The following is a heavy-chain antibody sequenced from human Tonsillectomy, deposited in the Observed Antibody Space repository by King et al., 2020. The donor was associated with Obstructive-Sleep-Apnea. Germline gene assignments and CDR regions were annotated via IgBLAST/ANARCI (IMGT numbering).Heavy chain of an antibody. D-gene: IGHD2-2*01. Sequence: QLVQSGGGVVQPGRSLRLSCAASGFTFSNYAMYWVRQAPGKGLECVTIISYDGKTKHYADSVVGRFTISRDNSKNTLYLQMNSLRGEDTAMYYCARGTSWRAFDYWGQGTLVTVSS. CDR3: ARGTSWRAFDY. V-gene: IGHV3-30*04. J-gene: IGHJ4*02. CDR1: GFTFSNYA. CDR2: ISYDGKTK.